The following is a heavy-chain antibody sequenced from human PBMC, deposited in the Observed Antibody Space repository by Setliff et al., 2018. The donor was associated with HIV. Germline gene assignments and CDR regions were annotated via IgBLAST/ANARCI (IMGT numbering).Heavy chain of an antibody. CDR1: GYTFTSYH. Sequence: ASVKVSCKASGYTFTSYHLHWLRQAPGQGLEWMGIINTNGGGTNYAQKFQGRVTITTDESTSTAYMELSSLRSEDTAVYYCARVLVARNYYYYGMDVWGQGTTVTVSS. J-gene: IGHJ6*02. CDR2: INTNGGGT. CDR3: ARVLVARNYYYYGMDV. V-gene: IGHV1-46*01. D-gene: IGHD5-12*01.